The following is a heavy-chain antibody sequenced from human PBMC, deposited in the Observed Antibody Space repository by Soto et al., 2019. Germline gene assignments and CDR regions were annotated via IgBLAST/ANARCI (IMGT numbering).Heavy chain of an antibody. J-gene: IGHJ4*02. CDR2: IYYSGST. Sequence: SETLSLTCTVSGGSISSSSYYWGWIRQPPGKGLEWIGSIYYSGSTYYNPSLKSRVTISVDTSKNQFSLRLTSVTAADTAVYYCARVLPPADYWGQGTLVTVSS. CDR1: GGSISSSSYY. CDR3: ARVLPPADY. V-gene: IGHV4-39*02.